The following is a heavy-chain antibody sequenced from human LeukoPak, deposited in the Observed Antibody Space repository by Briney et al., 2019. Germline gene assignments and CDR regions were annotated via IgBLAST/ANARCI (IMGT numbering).Heavy chain of an antibody. CDR2: INHSGST. V-gene: IGHV4-34*01. J-gene: IGHJ6*02. Sequence: SETLSLTCAVYGGSFSGYYWSWIRQPPGKGLEWIGEINHSGSTNYNPSPKSRVTISVDTSKNQFSLKLSSVTAADTAVYYCARCVRRYYYYGMDVWGQGTTVTVSS. CDR3: ARCVRRYYYYGMDV. D-gene: IGHD3-16*02. CDR1: GGSFSGYY.